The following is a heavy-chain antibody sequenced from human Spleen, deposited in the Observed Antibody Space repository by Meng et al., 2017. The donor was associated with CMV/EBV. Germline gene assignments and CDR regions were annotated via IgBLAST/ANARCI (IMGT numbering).Heavy chain of an antibody. CDR2: MNPNSGNT. CDR3: TRGRGSTHKGNWFDP. Sequence: SGYTFPSSGLNWVRQATGQGLVWMGWMNPNSGNTAYAPKFQGRLTMTRNTSINTAYMDLSSLRSEDTAIYYCTRGRGSTHKGNWFDPWGQGTLVTVSS. J-gene: IGHJ5*02. D-gene: IGHD3-10*01. V-gene: IGHV1-8*01. CDR1: GYTFPSSG.